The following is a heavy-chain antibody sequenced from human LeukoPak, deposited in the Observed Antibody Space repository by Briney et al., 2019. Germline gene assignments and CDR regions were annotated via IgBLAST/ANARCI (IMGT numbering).Heavy chain of an antibody. Sequence: SETLSLTCAVSGGSISSSSYYWGWIRQPPGKGLEWIGSIYYSGSTYYNPSLKSRVTISVDTSKNQFSLKLSSVTAADTAVYYCAGYGVYDSSGYYSWWGQGTLVTVSS. D-gene: IGHD3-22*01. CDR2: IYYSGST. CDR1: GGSISSSSYY. J-gene: IGHJ4*02. CDR3: AGYGVYDSSGYYSW. V-gene: IGHV4-39*07.